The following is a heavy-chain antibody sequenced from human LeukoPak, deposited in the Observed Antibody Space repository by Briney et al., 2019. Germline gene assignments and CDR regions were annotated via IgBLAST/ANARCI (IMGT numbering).Heavy chain of an antibody. J-gene: IGHJ3*02. CDR1: GDSVSNSPYY. CDR2: ISYGGTT. V-gene: IGHV4-39*01. D-gene: IGHD1-1*01. CDR3: AVNLTRHTFDI. Sequence: SETLSLTCTVSGDSVSNSPYYWGWVRQPPGKGLEWIGAISYGGTTNYNPSLKSRVTISVDTSKNQFSLELSSVTAADTAVYYCAVNLTRHTFDIWGQGTMVTVSS.